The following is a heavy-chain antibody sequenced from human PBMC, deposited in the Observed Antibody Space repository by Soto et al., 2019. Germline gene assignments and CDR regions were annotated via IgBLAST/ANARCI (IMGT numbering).Heavy chain of an antibody. J-gene: IGHJ5*02. CDR1: GITLNRYA. CDR2: ISASGGNK. Sequence: EAQLLESGGGLVQPGGSLRLSCAAPGITLNRYAMTWVRQAPGKGLEWVSGISASGGNKYYADSVEGRFTISRDNSKNTLYLQMDSLRPDDTAVYYCAKCPYSESYYWFDPWGQGTLVTVSS. CDR3: AKCPYSESYYWFDP. V-gene: IGHV3-23*01. D-gene: IGHD1-26*01.